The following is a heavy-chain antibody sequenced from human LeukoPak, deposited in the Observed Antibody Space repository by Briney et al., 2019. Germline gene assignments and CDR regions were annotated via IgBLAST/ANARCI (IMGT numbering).Heavy chain of an antibody. V-gene: IGHV1-8*01. D-gene: IGHD6-13*01. J-gene: IGHJ3*02. CDR2: MNPNSGNT. CDR1: GYTFTSYD. Sequence: ASVKVSCKASGYTFTSYDINWVRQATGQGLEWMGWMNPNSGNTGYAQKFQGRVTMTRNTSISTAYMELSSLRSEDTAVYYCATDRGGGIAAAGTLGAFDIWGQGTMVTVSS. CDR3: ATDRGGGIAAAGTLGAFDI.